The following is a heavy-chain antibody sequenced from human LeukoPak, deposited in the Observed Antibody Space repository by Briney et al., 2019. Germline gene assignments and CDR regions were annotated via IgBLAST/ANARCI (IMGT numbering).Heavy chain of an antibody. J-gene: IGHJ4*02. D-gene: IGHD6-19*01. CDR1: GFTVSSNH. CDR3: AKERNLEIAVAGTIFDY. V-gene: IGHV3-66*01. Sequence: PGGSLRLSCAASGFTVSSNHMGWVRQAPGKGLEWVSVIYSGGDTYYADSVKGRFTISRDNSKNMIYLEMSSLKAEDTAVYYCAKERNLEIAVAGTIFDYWGQGTLVTVSS. CDR2: IYSGGDT.